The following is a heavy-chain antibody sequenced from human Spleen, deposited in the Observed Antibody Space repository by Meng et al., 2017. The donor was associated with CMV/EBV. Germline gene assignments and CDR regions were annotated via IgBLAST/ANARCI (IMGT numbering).Heavy chain of an antibody. D-gene: IGHD3-3*01. CDR2: ISASTGNT. V-gene: IGHV1-18*01. Sequence: ASVKVSCKASGYTFTSYGISWVRQAPGQGLEWMGWISASTGNTRFAQKFQGRVTMTTDTSTNTAYMELRSLRSDDTALYYCARDRHDYWSGYGMDVWGQGTTVTVSS. CDR3: ARDRHDYWSGYGMDV. CDR1: GYTFTSYG. J-gene: IGHJ6*02.